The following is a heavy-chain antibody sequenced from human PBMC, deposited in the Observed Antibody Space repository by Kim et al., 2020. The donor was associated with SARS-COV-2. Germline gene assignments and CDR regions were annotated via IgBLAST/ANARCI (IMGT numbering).Heavy chain of an antibody. V-gene: IGHV3-7*01. CDR1: GFTLGSYW. J-gene: IGHJ2*01. CDR2: MKQDRSEI. Sequence: GGSLRLSCAASGFTLGSYWMTWVRQAPGKGLEWVASMKQDRSEIYYVDSVKGRFTISRDNAKDSLFLQMNSLRVEDTAVYYCARDGEYCGGDCYSYWYFDLWGRGTLVTVSS. D-gene: IGHD2-21*02. CDR3: ARDGEYCGGDCYSYWYFDL.